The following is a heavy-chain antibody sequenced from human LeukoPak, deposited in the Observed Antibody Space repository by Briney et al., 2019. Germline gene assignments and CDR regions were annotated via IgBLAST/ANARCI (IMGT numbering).Heavy chain of an antibody. D-gene: IGHD3-10*01. V-gene: IGHV1-69*04. CDR3: ARENVASGGHGSGKNWSDP. J-gene: IGHJ5*02. CDR2: IIPILGIA. Sequence: ASVKVSCKASGGTFSSYAISWVRQAPGQGLEWMGRIIPILGIANYAQKFQGRVTITADKSTSTAYMELSSLRSEDTAVYYCARENVASGGHGSGKNWSDPWGQGTLVTVSS. CDR1: GGTFSSYA.